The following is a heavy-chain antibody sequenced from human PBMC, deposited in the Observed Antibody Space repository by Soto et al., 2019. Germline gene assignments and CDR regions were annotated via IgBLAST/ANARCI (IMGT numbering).Heavy chain of an antibody. Sequence: PSETLSLTCIVSGGSMRGYSWSWIRQTPGEGLEWIGYVSHSGRTDYSPSLKNRVTISLDMSKNHFALHVNSVDPADTAVYYCARVAMENYHDMWSGSTSSALDVWGQGTTVTVSS. J-gene: IGHJ6*02. CDR3: ARVAMENYHDMWSGSTSSALDV. CDR1: GGSMRGYS. V-gene: IGHV4-59*13. CDR2: VSHSGRT. D-gene: IGHD3-3*01.